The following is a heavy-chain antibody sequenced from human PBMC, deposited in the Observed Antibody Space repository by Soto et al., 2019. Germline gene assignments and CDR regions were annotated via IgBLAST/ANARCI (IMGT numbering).Heavy chain of an antibody. D-gene: IGHD1-1*01. CDR1: GFPVSGYS. Sequence: QPGGSLRLSCAASGFPVSGYSMHWVRQAPGKGLEWVSLISYDGTHKDYADSVKGRFTISRDDSKNTLSLQMNSLRAEDTAVYYCVRCWGTGDGSNLGYNGFDPWGQGA. V-gene: IGHV3-30-3*01. CDR3: VRCWGTGDGSNLGYNGFDP. J-gene: IGHJ5*02. CDR2: ISYDGTHK.